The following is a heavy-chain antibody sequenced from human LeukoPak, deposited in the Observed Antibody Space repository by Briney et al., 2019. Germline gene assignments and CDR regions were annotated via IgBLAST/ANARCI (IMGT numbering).Heavy chain of an antibody. CDR1: GFTFSSYG. D-gene: IGHD5-12*01. CDR3: AGVSGYDIHFDY. CDR2: ISGSGGHT. Sequence: PGGSLRLSCAASGFTFSSYGMSWVRHAPGKGPEWVSAISGSGGHTYYADSVKGRFTITRDNSKNTLYLQMNSLRAEDTAVYYCAGVSGYDIHFDYGGQGTLVTVSS. V-gene: IGHV3-23*01. J-gene: IGHJ4*02.